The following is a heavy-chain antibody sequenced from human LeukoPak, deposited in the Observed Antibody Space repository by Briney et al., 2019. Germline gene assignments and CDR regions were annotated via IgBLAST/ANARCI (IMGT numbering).Heavy chain of an antibody. V-gene: IGHV4-34*01. CDR2: INHSGST. Sequence: SETLSLTRAVYGGSFSGYYWSWIRQPPGKGLEWIGEINHSGSTNYNPSLKSRVTISVDTSKNQFSLKLSSVTAADTAVYYCASLAVAGTGWGQGTLVTVSS. D-gene: IGHD6-19*01. CDR3: ASLAVAGTG. CDR1: GGSFSGYY. J-gene: IGHJ4*02.